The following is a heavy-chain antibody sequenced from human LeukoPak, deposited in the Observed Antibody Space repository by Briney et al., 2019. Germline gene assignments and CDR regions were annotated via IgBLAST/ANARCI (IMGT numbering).Heavy chain of an antibody. CDR2: IIPIFGTA. D-gene: IGHD3-16*01. Sequence: SVKVSCKASGGTFSSYAISWVRQAPGQGLEWMGGIIPIFGTANYAQKLKGRVTITTDESTSTAYMELSSLRSEDTAVYYCARTSGELNDAFDIWGQGTMVTVSS. CDR1: GGTFSSYA. V-gene: IGHV1-69*05. CDR3: ARTSGELNDAFDI. J-gene: IGHJ3*02.